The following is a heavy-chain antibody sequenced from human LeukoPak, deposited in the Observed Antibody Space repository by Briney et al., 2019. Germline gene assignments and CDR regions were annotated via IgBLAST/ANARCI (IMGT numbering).Heavy chain of an antibody. J-gene: IGHJ4*02. D-gene: IGHD5-18*01. CDR3: ARNLRGYSYDYYFDY. CDR1: GYTFTGYY. CDR2: INPNSGGT. V-gene: IGHV1-2*02. Sequence: ASVKVSCKASGYTFTGYYVHWVRQAPGQGLEWMGWINPNSGGTNYAQKFQGRVTMTRDTSISTAYMELSRLRSDDTAVYYCARNLRGYSYDYYFDYWGQGTLVTVSS.